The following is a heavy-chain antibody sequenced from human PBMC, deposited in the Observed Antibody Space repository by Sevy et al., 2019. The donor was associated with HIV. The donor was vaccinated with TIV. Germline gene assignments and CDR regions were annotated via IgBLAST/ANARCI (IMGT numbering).Heavy chain of an antibody. Sequence: SGPTLVKPTETLTLTCTVSGFSLNDATMGVIWIRQPPGKALEWLAHIFSNDEKSYSTSLKSRLTISKDTSRSHVVLTLANMDPMDTATYYRARMARSLNHYYYYGLDVWGHGTTVTVSS. D-gene: IGHD3-16*01. CDR1: GFSLNDATMG. CDR3: ARMARSLNHYYYYGLDV. V-gene: IGHV2-26*01. J-gene: IGHJ6*02. CDR2: IFSNDEK.